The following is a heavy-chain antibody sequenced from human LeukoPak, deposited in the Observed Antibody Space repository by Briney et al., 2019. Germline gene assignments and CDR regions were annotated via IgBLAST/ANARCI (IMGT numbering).Heavy chain of an antibody. Sequence: SETLSLTCTASGGSISSYYWSWIRQPPGKGLEWIGYIYYSGSTNYNPSLKSRVTISVDTSKNQFSLKLSSVTAADTAVYYCARGIITMVRGAKNWFDPWGQGTLVTVSS. D-gene: IGHD3-10*01. J-gene: IGHJ5*02. CDR3: ARGIITMVRGAKNWFDP. CDR1: GGSISSYY. CDR2: IYYSGST. V-gene: IGHV4-59*08.